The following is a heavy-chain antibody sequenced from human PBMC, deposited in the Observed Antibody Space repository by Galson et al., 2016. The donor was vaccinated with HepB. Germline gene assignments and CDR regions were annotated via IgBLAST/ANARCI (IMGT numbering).Heavy chain of an antibody. CDR2: IYPGDSDT. D-gene: IGHD6-13*01. J-gene: IGHJ4*02. CDR1: GYKFTSYW. V-gene: IGHV5-51*01. CDR3: ARHELHSNSWYMDS. Sequence: QSGAEVKKPGESLKISCQVSGYKFTSYWIGWVRQVPGKGLEWMGTIYPGDSDTRYSPSFQGQVTISVDKSISTAYLQWSSLKVSDSAMYYCARHELHSNSWYMDSWGQGTLVTVSS.